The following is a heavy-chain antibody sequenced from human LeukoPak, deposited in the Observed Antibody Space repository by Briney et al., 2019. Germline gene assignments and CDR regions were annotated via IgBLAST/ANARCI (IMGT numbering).Heavy chain of an antibody. CDR3: VRDRQHCSGGNCYSEDLPDS. CDR1: GGSFSGYY. Sequence: SETLSLTCAVYGGSFSGYYWSWIRQPPGKGLEWIGSIDYSGHTAYNPSLKSRVTISVDTSKKQFYLKLNSVTTADTAVYYCVRDRQHCSGGNCYSEDLPDSWGQGTLVLVSS. V-gene: IGHV4-34*01. J-gene: IGHJ4*02. CDR2: IDYSGHT. D-gene: IGHD2-15*01.